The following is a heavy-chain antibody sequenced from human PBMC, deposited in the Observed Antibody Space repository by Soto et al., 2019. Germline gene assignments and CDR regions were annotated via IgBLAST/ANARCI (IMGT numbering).Heavy chain of an antibody. D-gene: IGHD6-19*01. CDR1: GFRFSIYS. CDR2: ITSDTKTI. J-gene: IGHJ4*02. CDR3: ARSVEGYFDY. Sequence: EVQLVESGGNLVQPGGSLRLSCAASGFRFSIYSMNWVRQAPGKGLEWSAYITSDTKTIKYADSVKGRFTISRDNGKNSVYLQMNSLRDEDTAVYYCARSVEGYFDYWGQGTVVTVSA. V-gene: IGHV3-48*02.